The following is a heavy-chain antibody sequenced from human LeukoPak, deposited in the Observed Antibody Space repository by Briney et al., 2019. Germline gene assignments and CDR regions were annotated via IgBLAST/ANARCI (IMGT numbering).Heavy chain of an antibody. D-gene: IGHD6-19*01. CDR2: IYTSGST. J-gene: IGHJ4*02. CDR1: GGSISSYY. Sequence: SETLSLTCTVSGGSISSYYWSWIRQPAGKGLEWIGRIYTSGSTNYNPSFKSRVTMSVDTSKNQFSLKLSSVTAVDTAVYYCARVTPSSGYSSGWYESLVFDYWGQGTLATVSS. CDR3: ARVTPSSGYSSGWYESLVFDY. V-gene: IGHV4-4*07.